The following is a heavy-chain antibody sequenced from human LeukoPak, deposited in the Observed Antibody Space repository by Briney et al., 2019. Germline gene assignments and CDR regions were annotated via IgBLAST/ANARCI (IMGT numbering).Heavy chain of an antibody. V-gene: IGHV1-3*01. D-gene: IGHD3-16*02. Sequence: ASVKVSCKASGYTFTSYAMHWVRQAPGQRLGWMGWINAGNGNTKYSQKFQGRVTITRDTSASTAYMELSSLRSEDTAVYYCARDGDYVWGSYRLGGYYFDYWGQGTLVTVSS. CDR1: GYTFTSYA. J-gene: IGHJ4*02. CDR3: ARDGDYVWGSYRLGGYYFDY. CDR2: INAGNGNT.